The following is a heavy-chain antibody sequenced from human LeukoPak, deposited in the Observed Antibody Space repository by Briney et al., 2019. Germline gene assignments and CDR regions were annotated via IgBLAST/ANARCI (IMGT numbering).Heavy chain of an antibody. CDR3: AMRWLQLGRGTDV. Sequence: SVKVSCKASGGTFSSYTISWVRQAPGQGLEWMGRIIPILGIANYAQKFQGRVTITADKSTSTAYMELSSLRSEDTAVYYCAMRWLQLGRGTDVWGQGTTVTASS. J-gene: IGHJ6*02. D-gene: IGHD5-24*01. CDR2: IIPILGIA. CDR1: GGTFSSYT. V-gene: IGHV1-69*02.